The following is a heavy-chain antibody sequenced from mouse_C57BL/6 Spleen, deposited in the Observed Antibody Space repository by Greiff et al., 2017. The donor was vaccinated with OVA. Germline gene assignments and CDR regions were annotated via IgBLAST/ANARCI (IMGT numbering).Heavy chain of an antibody. CDR2: IYPGSGNT. J-gene: IGHJ1*03. V-gene: IGHV1-76*01. CDR3: AREDYYGSSYGPLNFDV. CDR1: GYTFTDYY. D-gene: IGHD1-1*01. Sequence: QVQLQQSGAELVRPGASVKLSCKASGYTFTDYYINWVKQRPGQGLEWIARIYPGSGNTYYNEKFKGKATLTAEKSSSTAYMQLSSLTSEDSAVYFCAREDYYGSSYGPLNFDVWGTGTTVTVSS.